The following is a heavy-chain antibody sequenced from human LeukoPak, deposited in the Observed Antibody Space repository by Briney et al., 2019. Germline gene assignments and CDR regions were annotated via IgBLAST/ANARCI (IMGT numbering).Heavy chain of an antibody. J-gene: IGHJ4*02. CDR1: GFTVSSNY. D-gene: IGHD1-26*01. CDR3: ARDGVGATGFDY. Sequence: GSLRLSCAASGFTVSSNYMSWVRQAPGKGLEWVSVIYSGGSTYYADSVKGRFTISRDNSKNTLYLQMNSLRAEGTAVYYCARDGVGATGFDYWGQGTLVTVSS. CDR2: IYSGGST. V-gene: IGHV3-66*02.